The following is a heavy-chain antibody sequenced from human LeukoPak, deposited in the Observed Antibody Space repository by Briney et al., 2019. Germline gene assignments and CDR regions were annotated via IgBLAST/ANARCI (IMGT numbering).Heavy chain of an antibody. V-gene: IGHV4-39*01. CDR2: IYYSGST. D-gene: IGHD5-18*01. CDR3: ARHLTAMVTFDY. Sequence: SETLSLTCTVSGGSISSSSYYWGWIRQPPGKGLKWIGSIYYSGSTYYNPSLKSRVTISVDTSKNQFSLKLSSVTAADTAVCYCARHLTAMVTFDYWGQGTLVTVSS. CDR1: GGSISSSSYY. J-gene: IGHJ4*02.